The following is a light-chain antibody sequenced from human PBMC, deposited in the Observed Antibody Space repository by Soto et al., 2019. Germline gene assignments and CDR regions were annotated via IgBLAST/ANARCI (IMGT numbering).Light chain of an antibody. J-gene: IGKJ5*01. CDR1: QGIRND. CDR2: ATS. CDR3: QQSYSTPHT. Sequence: IQMTQSPSSLSASVGDRVTITCRASQGIRNDLGWYQQKPGKAPNLLIYATSSLQGGVPSRFSGSGSGTDFTLTINTLQPEDIATYYCQQSYSTPHTFGQGTRLEIK. V-gene: IGKV1-39*01.